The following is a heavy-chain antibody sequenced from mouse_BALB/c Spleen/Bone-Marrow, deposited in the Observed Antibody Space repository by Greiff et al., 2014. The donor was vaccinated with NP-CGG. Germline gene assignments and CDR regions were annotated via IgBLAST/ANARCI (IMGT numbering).Heavy chain of an antibody. CDR3: ARDDGSAY. CDR1: GYAFSSYW. Sequence: VQLVESGAELVRPGSSVKISCKASGYAFSSYWMNWVKQRPGQGLEWIGQIYPGDGDTNYNGKFKGKATLTADKSSSTAYMQLSSLTSEDSAVYFSARDDGSAYWGQGTLVTVSA. CDR2: IYPGDGDT. J-gene: IGHJ3*01. V-gene: IGHV1-80*01. D-gene: IGHD2-12*01.